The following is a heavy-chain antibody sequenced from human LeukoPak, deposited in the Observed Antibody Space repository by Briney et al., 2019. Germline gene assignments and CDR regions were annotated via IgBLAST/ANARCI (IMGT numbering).Heavy chain of an antibody. CDR3: ARVGSSTNLNPRPPGYYYYYYGMDV. CDR1: GYTFTGYY. V-gene: IGHV1-2*02. D-gene: IGHD2-2*01. CDR2: INPNSGGT. J-gene: IGHJ6*02. Sequence: ASVKVSCKASGYTFTGYYMHWVRQAPGQGLEWMGWINPNSGGTNYAQKFQGRVTMTRDTSISTAYMELSRLRSDDTAVYYCARVGSSTNLNPRPPGYYYYYYGMDVWGQGTTVTVSS.